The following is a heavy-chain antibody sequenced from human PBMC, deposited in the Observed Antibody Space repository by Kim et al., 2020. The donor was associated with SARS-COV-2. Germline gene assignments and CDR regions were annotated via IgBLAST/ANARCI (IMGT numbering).Heavy chain of an antibody. Sequence: SVKVSCKASGGTFSSYAISWVRQAPGQGLEWMGGIIPIFGTANYAQKFQGRVTITADESTSTAYMELSSLRSEDTAVYYCAREASDIVVVPAAGSDYYYYGMDVWGQGTTVTVSS. J-gene: IGHJ6*02. CDR2: IIPIFGTA. D-gene: IGHD2-2*01. CDR1: GGTFSSYA. CDR3: AREASDIVVVPAAGSDYYYYGMDV. V-gene: IGHV1-69*13.